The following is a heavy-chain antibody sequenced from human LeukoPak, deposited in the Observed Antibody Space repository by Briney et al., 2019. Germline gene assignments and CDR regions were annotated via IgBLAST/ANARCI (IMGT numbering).Heavy chain of an antibody. CDR1: GGPISTHY. CDR2: NDYSGST. Sequence: SETLSLTCIASGGPISTHYWSWSRQPPGKGLEWIGYNDYSGSTNYNPSLKSRVTISVDTSKNQFSLKLNSVTAADTAVYYCARGATFRGTYYMDVWGKGTTVTVSS. CDR3: ARGATFRGTYYMDV. D-gene: IGHD3-10*01. J-gene: IGHJ6*03. V-gene: IGHV4-59*11.